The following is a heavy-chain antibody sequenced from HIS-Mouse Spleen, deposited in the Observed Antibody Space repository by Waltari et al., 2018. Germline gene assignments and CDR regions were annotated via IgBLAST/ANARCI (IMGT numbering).Heavy chain of an antibody. CDR1: GGSISSGGYY. D-gene: IGHD2-15*01. J-gene: IGHJ4*02. CDR3: ARAGAGYCSGGSCYNYFDY. V-gene: IGHV4-31*03. Sequence: QVQLQESGPGLVKPSQTLSLTCTVPGGSISSGGYYWSWIRPHPGQGLEWIGYIYYSGSTYYNPSLKSRVTISVDTSKNQFSLKLSSVTAADTAVYYCARAGAGYCSGGSCYNYFDYWGQGTLVTVSS. CDR2: IYYSGST.